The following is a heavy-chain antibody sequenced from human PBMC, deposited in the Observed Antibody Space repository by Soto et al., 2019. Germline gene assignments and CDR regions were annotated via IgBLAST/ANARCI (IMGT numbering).Heavy chain of an antibody. CDR3: ARIKWRVGEYSNGMDV. J-gene: IGHJ6*02. CDR2: IYYSGST. V-gene: IGHV4-59*01. CDR1: GGSISSYY. Sequence: QVQLQESGPGLVKPSETLSLTCTVSGGSISSYYWSWIRQPPGKGLEWIGYIYYSGSTNYNPSLKSRVTISVDTSKNQFSLKLSSVTAADTAVYYCARIKWRVGEYSNGMDVWGQGTTVTVSS. D-gene: IGHD3-10*01.